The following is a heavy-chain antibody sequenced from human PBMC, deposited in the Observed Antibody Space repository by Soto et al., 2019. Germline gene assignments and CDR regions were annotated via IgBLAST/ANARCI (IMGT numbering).Heavy chain of an antibody. V-gene: IGHV1-2*02. CDR1: GYSFTPYY. CDR2: INPNSGGT. Sequence: ASVKVSCKASGYSFTPYYMHWVRQAPGQGLEWMGWINPNSGGTNYAQKFQGRVTMTRDTSISTAYMELSRLRSDDTAVYYCARMYSSGSYYFDYWGQGTLVTVSS. CDR3: ARMYSSGSYYFDY. J-gene: IGHJ4*02. D-gene: IGHD6-19*01.